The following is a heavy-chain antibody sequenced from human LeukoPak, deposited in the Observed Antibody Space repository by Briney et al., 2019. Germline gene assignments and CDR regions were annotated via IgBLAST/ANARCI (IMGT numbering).Heavy chain of an antibody. D-gene: IGHD5-12*01. CDR3: ARDRHSGTTLDY. Sequence: PGGSLRLSCAASRFTFRSFGIHWVRQAPGKGLEWVAFIRDDGSNKYYADSVKGRFTISRDNSKNTLYLQMNSLRAEDTAVYYCARDRHSGTTLDYWGQGTLVTVSS. CDR2: IRDDGSNK. V-gene: IGHV3-30*02. J-gene: IGHJ4*02. CDR1: RFTFRSFG.